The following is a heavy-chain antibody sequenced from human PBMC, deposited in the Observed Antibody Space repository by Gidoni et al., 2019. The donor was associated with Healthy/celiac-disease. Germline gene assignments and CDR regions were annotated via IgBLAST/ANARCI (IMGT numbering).Heavy chain of an antibody. CDR3: AKDPGSSGYYSGFDY. D-gene: IGHD3-22*01. V-gene: IGHV3-9*01. J-gene: IGHJ4*02. Sequence: EVQLVESGGGLVQPGRSLRLSCAASGFTFDDYAMHWVRQAPGKGLEWVSGISWNSGSIGYADSVKGRFTISRDNAKNSLYLQMNSLRAEDTALYYCAKDPGSSGYYSGFDYWGQGTLVTVSS. CDR1: GFTFDDYA. CDR2: ISWNSGSI.